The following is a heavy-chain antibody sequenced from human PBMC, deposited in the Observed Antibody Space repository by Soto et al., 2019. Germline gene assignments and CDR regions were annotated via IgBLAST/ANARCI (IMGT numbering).Heavy chain of an antibody. D-gene: IGHD3-10*01. CDR3: ARTSGYYYGSGSYYNDALDY. J-gene: IGHJ4*02. V-gene: IGHV2-70*04. CDR1: GFSLSTSGMR. CDR2: IDWDDDK. Sequence: SGPTLVNPTQTLTLTCTFSGFSLSTSGMRVSWIRQPPGKALEWLARIDWDDDKFYSTSLKTRLTISKDTSKNQVVLTMTNMDPVDTATYYCARTSGYYYGSGSYYNDALDYWGQGTLVTVS.